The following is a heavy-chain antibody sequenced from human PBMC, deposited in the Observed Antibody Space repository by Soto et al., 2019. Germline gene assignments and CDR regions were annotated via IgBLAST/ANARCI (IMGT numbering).Heavy chain of an antibody. Sequence: SETLSLTCAVSGYSIISSNWMDWIRQPPGKGLEWIGYIYYSGSTFYNPSLKNRVTMSVDTSKNQFSLKLRSVSAVDRAVYYCARNRGGSYADAFDILGQGTMGTVSS. CDR3: ARNRGGSYADAFDI. CDR1: GYSIISSNW. J-gene: IGHJ3*02. D-gene: IGHD1-26*01. CDR2: IYYSGST. V-gene: IGHV4-28*01.